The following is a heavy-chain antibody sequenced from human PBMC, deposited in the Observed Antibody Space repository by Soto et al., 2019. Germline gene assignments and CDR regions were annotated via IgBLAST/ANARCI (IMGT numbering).Heavy chain of an antibody. J-gene: IGHJ6*02. Sequence: GGSLRLSCAASGFTFSSYSMNWVRQAPGKGLEWVSYISSSSSTIYYADSVKGRFTISRDNAKNSLYLQMNSLRAEDTAVYYCAAGYYYYGMDVWGQGTTVTVS. CDR2: ISSSSSTI. V-gene: IGHV3-48*01. CDR3: AAGYYYYGMDV. CDR1: GFTFSSYS.